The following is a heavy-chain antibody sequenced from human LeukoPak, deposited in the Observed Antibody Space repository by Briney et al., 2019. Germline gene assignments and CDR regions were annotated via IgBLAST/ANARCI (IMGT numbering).Heavy chain of an antibody. Sequence: ASVKVSCKASGYTFTGHYMHWVRQAPGQGLEWMGWINLHSGGTNYAQNFQGRVIMTGDTSISTAYMEVSRLRPDDTAVYYCARGRATDFFDYWGQGTLVTVSS. J-gene: IGHJ4*02. V-gene: IGHV1-2*02. CDR1: GYTFTGHY. CDR3: ARGRATDFFDY. D-gene: IGHD1-26*01. CDR2: INLHSGGT.